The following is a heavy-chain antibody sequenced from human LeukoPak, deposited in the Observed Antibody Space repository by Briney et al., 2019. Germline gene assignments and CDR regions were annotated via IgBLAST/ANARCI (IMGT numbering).Heavy chain of an antibody. Sequence: GASVKVSCKASGGIFTSYAINWVRQAPGQGLEWMGRISPMSGRANYAQKFQGRVTITTDESTSTVYMEMSSLRSEDTAVYYCARDYIRRGAIFGTREDAFDIWGQGTMVTVSS. CDR2: ISPMSGRA. V-gene: IGHV1-69*05. J-gene: IGHJ3*02. CDR3: ARDYIRRGAIFGTREDAFDI. D-gene: IGHD3-3*01. CDR1: GGIFTSYA.